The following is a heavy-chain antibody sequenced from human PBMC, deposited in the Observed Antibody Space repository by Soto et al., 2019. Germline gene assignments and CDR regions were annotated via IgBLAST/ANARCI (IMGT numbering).Heavy chain of an antibody. V-gene: IGHV2-5*01. CDR2: AY. CDR1: GFSCTTIGKG. Sequence: SGPTLVNPPQTLTLTCAVSGFSCTTIGKGLGWIRQPPGKAPEWLALAYQYSPSLQNRVMFTKDTSKNQVVLTMTNVDPGDTATYYCTLRDDSSTGPIYWGQGIQVTVSS. D-gene: IGHD3-16*01. J-gene: IGHJ4*02. CDR3: TLRDDSSTGPIY.